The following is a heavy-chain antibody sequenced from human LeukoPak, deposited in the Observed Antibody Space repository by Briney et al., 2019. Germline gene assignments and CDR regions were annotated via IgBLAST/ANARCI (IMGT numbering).Heavy chain of an antibody. CDR3: ARVQGGGYRTADY. CDR1: GFTFSNYI. V-gene: IGHV3-30*04. D-gene: IGHD6-19*01. CDR2: ILENGSNQ. J-gene: IGHJ4*02. Sequence: GGSLRLSCAASGFTFSNYIMHWVRQAPGKGLDWVAVILENGSNQYYADSVKDRFTISRDNSKNTLFLQMDSLRGEDTAMYYCARVQGGGYRTADYWGQGTLVTVSS.